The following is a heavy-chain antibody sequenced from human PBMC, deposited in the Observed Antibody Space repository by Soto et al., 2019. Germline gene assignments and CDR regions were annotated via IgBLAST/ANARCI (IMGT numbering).Heavy chain of an antibody. CDR2: IWYDGSDK. CDR1: GFTFNGFF. CDR3: AFGNLSYYFDF. V-gene: IGHV3-33*01. Sequence: GGPLNLSCAQSGFTFNGFFMHLVRTAPGKGLEWVAIIWYDGSDKYYADSVKGRFTISRDNSKNTLYLQMNSLRAEDTAVYHCAFGNLSYYFDFWGQGTPVTVS. J-gene: IGHJ4*02. D-gene: IGHD3-16*01.